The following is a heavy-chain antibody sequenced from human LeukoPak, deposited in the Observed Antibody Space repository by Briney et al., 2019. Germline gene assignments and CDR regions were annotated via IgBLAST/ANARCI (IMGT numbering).Heavy chain of an antibody. CDR1: GFTISSYG. V-gene: IGHV3-30*18. J-gene: IGHJ4*02. CDR3: AKDRDGDPDY. Sequence: PGGSLRLSCAASGFTISSYGMHWVRQAPGKGLEWVAVISYDGSNKYYADSVKGRFTISRDNSKNTLYLQMNSLRAEDTAVYYCAKDRDGDPDYWGQGTLVTVSS. D-gene: IGHD4-17*01. CDR2: ISYDGSNK.